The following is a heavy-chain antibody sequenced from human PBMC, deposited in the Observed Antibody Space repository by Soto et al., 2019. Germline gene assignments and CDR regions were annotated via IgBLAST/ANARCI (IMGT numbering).Heavy chain of an antibody. V-gene: IGHV3-11*01. D-gene: IGHD2-8*02. CDR3: ARCTGDGSDAFDI. J-gene: IGHJ3*02. CDR1: GFTFSDYY. Sequence: SGGSLRLSCAASGFTFSDYYRSWIRQAPGKGLEWVSYISSSGSTIYYADSVKGRFTISRDNAKNSLYLQMNSLRAEDTAVYYCARCTGDGSDAFDIWGPGTMVTVSS. CDR2: ISSSGSTI.